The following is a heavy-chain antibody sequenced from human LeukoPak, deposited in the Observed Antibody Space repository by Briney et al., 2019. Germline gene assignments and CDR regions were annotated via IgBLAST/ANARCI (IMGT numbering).Heavy chain of an antibody. CDR1: GGSVSSGSYY. CDR2: MYYSGST. CDR3: ARGRIAAGD. D-gene: IGHD6-6*01. J-gene: IGHJ4*02. Sequence: PSETLSLTCTVSGGSVSSGSYYWGWIRQPPGKGLEWFGYMYYSGSTNNNPAPKSRVAISVDTTKNQVSLELSSWTAADTAVYYCARGRIAAGDWGQGTLVTVSS. V-gene: IGHV4-61*01.